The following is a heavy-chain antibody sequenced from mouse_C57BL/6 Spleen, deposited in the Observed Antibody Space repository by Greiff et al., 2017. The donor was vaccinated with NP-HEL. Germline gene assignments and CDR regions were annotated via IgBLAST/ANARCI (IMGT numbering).Heavy chain of an antibody. CDR3: AREATVVATRYFDV. Sequence: QVQLQQPGTELVKPGASVKLSCKASGYTFTSYWMHWVKQRPGQGLEWIGNINPSNGGTNYNEKFKSKATLTVDKSSSTAYMQLSSLTSEDSAVYYCAREATVVATRYFDVWGTGTTVTVSS. V-gene: IGHV1-53*01. CDR1: GYTFTSYW. CDR2: INPSNGGT. D-gene: IGHD1-1*01. J-gene: IGHJ1*03.